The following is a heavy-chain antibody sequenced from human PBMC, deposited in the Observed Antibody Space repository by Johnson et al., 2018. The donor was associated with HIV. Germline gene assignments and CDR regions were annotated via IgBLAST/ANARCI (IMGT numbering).Heavy chain of an antibody. J-gene: IGHJ3*02. V-gene: IGHV3-66*01. CDR2: IYSGGST. Sequence: VQLVESGGGLVQPGGSLRLSCAASGFTVSSNYMSWVRQDPGKELEWVSVIYSGGSTYYADAVQGRFTISRDNAKNSLYLQMNSLKAEDTAVYYCARDWWLPHDAFEIWGQGTMVTVSS. CDR1: GFTVSSNY. CDR3: ARDWWLPHDAFEI. D-gene: IGHD2-15*01.